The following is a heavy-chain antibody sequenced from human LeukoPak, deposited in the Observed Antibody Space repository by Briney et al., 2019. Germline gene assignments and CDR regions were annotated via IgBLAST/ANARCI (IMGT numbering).Heavy chain of an antibody. CDR3: ARSYGDYTTGAYAFDV. V-gene: IGHV4-59*08. Sequence: SETLSLTCTVSGGSISNNYWSWIRQPPEKGLEWIGYIYDSGSTNYNPSLKRRLTILVDTSKNQFSLKLSSVTAADSAVYYCARSYGDYTTGAYAFDVWGQGTMVTVSS. D-gene: IGHD4-17*01. J-gene: IGHJ3*01. CDR2: IYDSGST. CDR1: GGSISNNY.